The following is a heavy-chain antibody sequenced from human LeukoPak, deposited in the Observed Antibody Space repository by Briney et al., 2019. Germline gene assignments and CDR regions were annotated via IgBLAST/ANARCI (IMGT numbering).Heavy chain of an antibody. J-gene: IGHJ4*02. Sequence: GRSLRLSCAASGFTFSSYGMHWVRQAPGKGLEWVAVLSYDGSNKYYADSVKGRFTISRDNSKNTLYPQMNSLRAEDTAVYYCAKEEGRLTGSLFRYWGQGTLVTVSS. V-gene: IGHV3-30*18. CDR3: AKEEGRLTGSLFRY. CDR1: GFTFSSYG. D-gene: IGHD3-9*01. CDR2: LSYDGSNK.